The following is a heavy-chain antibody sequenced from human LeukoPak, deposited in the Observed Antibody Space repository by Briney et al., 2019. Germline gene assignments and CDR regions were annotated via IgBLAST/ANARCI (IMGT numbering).Heavy chain of an antibody. CDR1: GGTFSSYA. D-gene: IGHD6-19*01. CDR3: ARGIAVGGTFYYYYYMDV. CDR2: IIPIFGTA. J-gene: IGHJ6*03. V-gene: IGHV1-69*06. Sequence: GGSVKVSCKASGGTFSSYAISWVRQAAGQGLEWMGGIIPIFGTANYAQKFRGRVTITADKSTSTAYMELSRLRSEDTAVYYCARGIAVGGTFYYYYYMDVWGKGTTVTVSS.